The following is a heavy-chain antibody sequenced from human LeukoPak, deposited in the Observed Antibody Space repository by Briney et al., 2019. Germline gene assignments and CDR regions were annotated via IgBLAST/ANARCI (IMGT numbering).Heavy chain of an antibody. CDR2: IIPIFGTA. V-gene: IGHV1-69*13. D-gene: IGHD3-10*01. CDR3: ARGPYYYGSGSFNWFDP. CDR1: GGTFSSYA. J-gene: IGHJ5*02. Sequence: GASVKVSCKASGGTFSSYAISWVRQAPGQGLEWMGGIIPIFGTANYAQKFQGRVTITADESTSTAYMELSSLRSEDTAVYYCARGPYYYGSGSFNWFDPWGQGTLVTVSS.